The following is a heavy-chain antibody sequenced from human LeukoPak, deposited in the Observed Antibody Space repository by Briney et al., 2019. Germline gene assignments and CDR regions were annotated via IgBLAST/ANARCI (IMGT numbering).Heavy chain of an antibody. CDR1: GFTFSSYS. D-gene: IGHD3-22*01. J-gene: IGHJ5*02. CDR2: ISSSSSYI. Sequence: KTGGSLRLSCAASGFTFSSYSMNWVRQAPGKGLEWVSSISSSSSYIYYADSVKGRFTISRDNAKNSLYLQMNSLRAEDTAVYYCARDLGQYYDTSDNWFDPWGQGTLVTVSS. V-gene: IGHV3-21*01. CDR3: ARDLGQYYDTSDNWFDP.